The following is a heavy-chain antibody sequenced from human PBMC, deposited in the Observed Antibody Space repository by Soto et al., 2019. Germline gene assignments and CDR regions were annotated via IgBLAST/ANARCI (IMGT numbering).Heavy chain of an antibody. CDR1: GFTFSGSG. CDR2: IGNKADNYAT. D-gene: IGHD6-6*01. CDR3: TRRSSGGTDV. J-gene: IGHJ6*02. Sequence: PGGSLRLSCAASGFTFSGSGMHWVRQASGKGLEWVGHIGNKADNYATAYAASLKGRFTISRDDSMNTAYLQVNSLKTEDTAVYYCTRRSSGGTDVWGQGTTVTVSS. V-gene: IGHV3-73*01.